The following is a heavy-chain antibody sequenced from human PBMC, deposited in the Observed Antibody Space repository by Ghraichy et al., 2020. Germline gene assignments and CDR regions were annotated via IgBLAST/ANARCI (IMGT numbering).Heavy chain of an antibody. V-gene: IGHV3-21*01. Sequence: GASLRLSCAAYEFTFSTYTMNWVRQAPGKGLEWVSSVSSTSTNMYYADSLKGRFTISRDNAKKSLYLQMNSLRAEDTAVYYCTRAVYSSAWFGPHAFDIWGPGTMVTVSS. D-gene: IGHD6-19*01. CDR3: TRAVYSSAWFGPHAFDI. J-gene: IGHJ3*02. CDR1: EFTFSTYT. CDR2: VSSTSTNM.